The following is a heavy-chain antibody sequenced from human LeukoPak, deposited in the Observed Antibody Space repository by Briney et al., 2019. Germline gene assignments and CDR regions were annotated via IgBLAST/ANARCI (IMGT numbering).Heavy chain of an antibody. CDR2: IKSDGSNT. V-gene: IGHV3-74*01. CDR3: ARVYGSGGDDY. Sequence: GGSLRLSCAVSGFTFSSYWMHWVRPAPGKGLVWVSRIKSDGSNTSYADSVKGRFTISRDNAKNTLYLQMNSLRVEDTAVYYCARVYGSGGDDYWGQGTLVTVSS. J-gene: IGHJ4*02. D-gene: IGHD3-10*01. CDR1: GFTFSSYW.